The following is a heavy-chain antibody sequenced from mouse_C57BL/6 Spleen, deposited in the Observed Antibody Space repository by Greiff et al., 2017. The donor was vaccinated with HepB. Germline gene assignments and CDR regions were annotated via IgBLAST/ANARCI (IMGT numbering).Heavy chain of an antibody. J-gene: IGHJ3*01. CDR2: IDHENGDT. CDR3: TTGGSISWFAY. V-gene: IGHV14-4*01. D-gene: IGHD1-1*02. Sequence: EVQLQQSGAELVRPGASVKLSCTASGFNIKDDYMHWVKQRPEQGLEWIGWIDHENGDTEHASKFQGKATITADTSTNTANMQISSLTFEETAVYCCTTGGSISWFAYSGQGPLVTVSA. CDR1: GFNIKDDY.